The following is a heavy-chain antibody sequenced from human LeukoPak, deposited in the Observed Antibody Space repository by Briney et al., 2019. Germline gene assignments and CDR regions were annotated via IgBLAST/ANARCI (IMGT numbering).Heavy chain of an antibody. Sequence: SETLSPACTVSGGSISSYYWSWIRQPAGKGLEWIGGIYTSGSTNYNPSLKSRVTMSVDTSKNQFSLKLSSVTAADTAVYYCARDANMITFGGVIDPAFDYWGQGTLVTVSS. CDR1: GGSISSYY. CDR3: ARDANMITFGGVIDPAFDY. D-gene: IGHD3-16*02. V-gene: IGHV4-4*07. J-gene: IGHJ4*02. CDR2: IYTSGST.